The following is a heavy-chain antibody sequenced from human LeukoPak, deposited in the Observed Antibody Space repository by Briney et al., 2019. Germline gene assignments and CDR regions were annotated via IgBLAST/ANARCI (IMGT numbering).Heavy chain of an antibody. Sequence: GGSLRLSCAASGFTFSSYAMNWVRQAPGKGLEWVSSISSSSSYIYYADSVKGRFTISRDNAKNSLYLQMNSLRAEDTAVYYCARLPLTSFIVGATPTGYYYYGMDVWGQGTTVTVSS. CDR1: GFTFSSYA. D-gene: IGHD1-26*01. J-gene: IGHJ6*02. V-gene: IGHV3-21*01. CDR3: ARLPLTSFIVGATPTGYYYYGMDV. CDR2: ISSSSSYI.